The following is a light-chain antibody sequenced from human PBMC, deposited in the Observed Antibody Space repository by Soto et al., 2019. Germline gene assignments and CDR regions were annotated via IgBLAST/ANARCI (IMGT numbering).Light chain of an antibody. CDR3: QQRSDSPST. CDR2: DSS. J-gene: IGKJ4*01. V-gene: IGKV3-11*01. CDR1: QSVGTY. Sequence: EIVLTQSPATLSLSPGERATLSCRASQSVGTYFAWYQQKPGQAPRLLIYDSSNRATGIPARFSGSGSGTDFTLTISCLEPEDFAVYYCQQRSDSPSTFGGGTKVVIK.